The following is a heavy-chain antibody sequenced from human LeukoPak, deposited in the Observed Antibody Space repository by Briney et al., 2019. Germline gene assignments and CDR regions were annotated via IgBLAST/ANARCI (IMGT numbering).Heavy chain of an antibody. J-gene: IGHJ4*02. D-gene: IGHD3-9*01. CDR3: ARDHIDWSQPIDY. CDR2: VSSDGSDI. V-gene: IGHV3-74*01. CDR1: GFPFSSYW. Sequence: PGGSLRLSCVASGFPFSSYWMHWVRQVPGKGLVWVSRVSSDGSDIDYADSVKGRFTISRDNAKNTLYLQMNSLRAEDTAVYYCARDHIDWSQPIDYWGQGTLVTVSS.